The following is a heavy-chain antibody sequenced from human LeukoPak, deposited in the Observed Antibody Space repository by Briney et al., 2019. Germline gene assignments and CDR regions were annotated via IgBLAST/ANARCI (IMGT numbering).Heavy chain of an antibody. CDR2: INTDGSST. CDR1: GFTFSSYW. Sequence: GGSXRXXCAASGFTFSSYWMHWVRQAPGKGLVWVSRINTDGSSTNYADSVKGRFTISRDNAKNTLYLQMNSLRAEDTAVYYCAKDLVEDYYDSSGLGYWGQGTLVTVSS. D-gene: IGHD3-22*01. V-gene: IGHV3-74*01. J-gene: IGHJ4*02. CDR3: AKDLVEDYYDSSGLGY.